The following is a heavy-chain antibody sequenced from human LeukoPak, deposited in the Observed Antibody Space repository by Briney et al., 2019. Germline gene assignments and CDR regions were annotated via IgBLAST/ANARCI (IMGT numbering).Heavy chain of an antibody. CDR3: ARDEGAPIAAANV. D-gene: IGHD6-13*01. CDR2: IYYSGSS. Sequence: SETLSLTCTVSGGSVSSGSYYWSWIRQPPGKGLEWIGFIYYSGSSNYNPSLKSRVTISVDTSKNQFSLKLNSVTAADTAVYYCARDEGAPIAAANVWGRGTMVTVSS. J-gene: IGHJ3*01. CDR1: GGSVSSGSYY. V-gene: IGHV4-61*01.